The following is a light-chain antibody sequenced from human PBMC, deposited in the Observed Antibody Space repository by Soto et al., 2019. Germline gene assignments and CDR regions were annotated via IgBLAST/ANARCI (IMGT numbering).Light chain of an antibody. Sequence: EIVLTQSPGTLSLSPGERATLSCRASQSVSNYLAWYQRKPGQAPRLLIYGAPSRATGIPDRFSGSGSGTDFTLTISRLEPEDFEVYYCHQYGGSPQTFGQGTKVEIK. J-gene: IGKJ1*01. V-gene: IGKV3-20*01. CDR1: QSVSNY. CDR3: HQYGGSPQT. CDR2: GAP.